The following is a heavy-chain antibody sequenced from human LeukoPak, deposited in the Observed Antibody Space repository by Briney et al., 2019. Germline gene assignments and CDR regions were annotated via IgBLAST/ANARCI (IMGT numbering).Heavy chain of an antibody. D-gene: IGHD2-15*01. CDR3: AKPKAGYCSGGSCYYDY. CDR1: GFTFSSYA. J-gene: IGHJ4*02. V-gene: IGHV3-23*01. CDR2: ISGSGGGT. Sequence: PGGSLRLSCAASGFTFSSYAMTWVRQAPGKGLEWVSAISGSGGGTYYADSVKGRFTISRDNSKNTLYLQMNSLRAEDTAVYYCAKPKAGYCSGGSCYYDYWGQGTLVTVSS.